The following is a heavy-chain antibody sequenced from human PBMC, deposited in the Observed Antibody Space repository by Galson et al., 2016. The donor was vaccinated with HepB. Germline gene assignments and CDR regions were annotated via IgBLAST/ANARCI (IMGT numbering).Heavy chain of an antibody. D-gene: IGHD6-25*01. J-gene: IGHJ6*02. CDR2: ISSRSSYK. CDR3: ARARFSGSFSGMDV. Sequence: SLRLSCAASGFTFSNYSINWVRQAPGKGLEWVSSISSRSSYKYYADSVKDRFTVSRDNAKNSLFLQMNSLRAEDTAMYYCARARFSGSFSGMDVWGQGTTVTVSS. CDR1: GFTFSNYS. V-gene: IGHV3-21*01.